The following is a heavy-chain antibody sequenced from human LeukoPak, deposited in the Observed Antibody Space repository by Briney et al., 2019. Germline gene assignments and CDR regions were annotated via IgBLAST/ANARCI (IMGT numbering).Heavy chain of an antibody. CDR2: IYDDVSST. V-gene: IGHV3-74*01. Sequence: GGSLRLSCAASGFTFSNYWMHWVRQAPGKGLVWVSRIYDDVSSTYYADSVKGRFTISRDDAKNTLYLQMNSLRAEDTADYFCARESRYSSTWEFDKWGQGTLVIVSS. D-gene: IGHD2-2*01. CDR3: ARESRYSSTWEFDK. J-gene: IGHJ4*02. CDR1: GFTFSNYW.